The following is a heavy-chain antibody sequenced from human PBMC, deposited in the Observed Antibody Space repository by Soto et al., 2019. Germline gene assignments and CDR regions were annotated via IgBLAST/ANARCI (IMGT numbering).Heavy chain of an antibody. CDR3: AYEGISGTT. J-gene: IGHJ4*02. V-gene: IGHV3-33*06. CDR2: IWYDGSRK. Sequence: QVQLVESGGGVVQPGRSLRVSCGASGFSFSDYGMHWVRQGPGKGLEWVSVIWYDGSRKYYADSVKGRFTISRDNSKNTLYLEMNSLRDEDTAVYYCAYEGISGTTWGQGTLVTVSS. CDR1: GFSFSDYG. D-gene: IGHD1-20*01.